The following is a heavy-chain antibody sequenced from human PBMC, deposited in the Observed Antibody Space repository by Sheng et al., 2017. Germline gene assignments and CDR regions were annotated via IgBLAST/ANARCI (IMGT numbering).Heavy chain of an antibody. V-gene: IGHV1-69*10. D-gene: IGHD6-13*01. CDR1: GGTFSSYA. CDR3: ARRVSWSYYFDY. J-gene: IGHJ4*02. CDR2: IIPILGIA. Sequence: QVQLVQSGAEVKKPGSSVKVSCKASGGTFSSYAISWVRQAPGQGLEWMGGIIPILGIANYAQKFQGRVTITADKSTSTAYMELSSLRSEDTAVYYCARRVSWSYYFDYWGQGTLVTVSS.